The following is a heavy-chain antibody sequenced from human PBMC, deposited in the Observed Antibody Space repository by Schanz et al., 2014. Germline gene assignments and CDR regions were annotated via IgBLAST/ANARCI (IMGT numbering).Heavy chain of an antibody. V-gene: IGHV3-23*04. CDR2: LGGSTGGI. J-gene: IGHJ4*02. CDR1: GFTFSTSA. Sequence: EVQLVESGGGLVEPGGSLRLSCEASGFTFSTSAMSWVRQAPGKGLEWVSSLGGSTGGIYYADSVRGRFTISRDNFKNRLYLQRISLGPEEATIEYCAKTLRGAGVTLYFDHWGQGSLVTVSS. CDR3: AKTLRGAGVTLYFDH. D-gene: IGHD2-8*01.